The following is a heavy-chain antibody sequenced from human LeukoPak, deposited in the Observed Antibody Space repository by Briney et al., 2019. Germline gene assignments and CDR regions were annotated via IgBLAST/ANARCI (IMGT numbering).Heavy chain of an antibody. D-gene: IGHD6-19*01. CDR2: INQDGSEK. J-gene: IGHJ1*01. CDR1: GFTFSSYS. CDR3: ARGRVADH. Sequence: GGSLRLSCAASGFTFSSYSMNWVRQAPGKGLEWVANINQDGSEKYYVDSVKGRFTISGDNAKNSLSLQMNSLRAEDTAVYYCARGRVADHWGQGTLVTVSS. V-gene: IGHV3-7*01.